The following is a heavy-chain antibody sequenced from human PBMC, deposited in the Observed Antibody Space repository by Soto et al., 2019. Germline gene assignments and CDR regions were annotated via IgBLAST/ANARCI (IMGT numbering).Heavy chain of an antibody. CDR1: GGSISSSSYY. CDR2: VYYSGST. Sequence: QLQLQESGPGLVKPSETLSLTCTVSGGSISSSSYYWGWIRQPPGKGLEWVGSVYYSGSTYYNPSLKSRVTIPVDTSKNQFSLKLSSVTAADTAVYYCARLGAEYRIYGIGAFDIWGQGTMVTVSS. CDR3: ARLGAEYRIYGIGAFDI. J-gene: IGHJ3*02. V-gene: IGHV4-39*01. D-gene: IGHD3-16*01.